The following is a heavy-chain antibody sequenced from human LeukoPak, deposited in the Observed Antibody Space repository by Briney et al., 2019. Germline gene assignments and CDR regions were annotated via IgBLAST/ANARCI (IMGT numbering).Heavy chain of an antibody. CDR2: IDSGGSDT. Sequence: PGGSLRLSCAASGFTFSSYWMHWVRQAPGKGLVWVSRIDSGGSDTSYADSVKGRFTISRDNAKNTLYLQMNSLRAEDRAVYYCARVGVFEAAAGRFDYWGQGTLVTVSS. J-gene: IGHJ4*02. V-gene: IGHV3-74*01. CDR1: GFTFSSYW. CDR3: ARVGVFEAAAGRFDY. D-gene: IGHD6-13*01.